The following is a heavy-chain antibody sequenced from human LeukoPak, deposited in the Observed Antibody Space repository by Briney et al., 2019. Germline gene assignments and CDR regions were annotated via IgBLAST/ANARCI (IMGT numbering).Heavy chain of an antibody. D-gene: IGHD5-18*01. CDR2: IIPILGTA. Sequence: SVKVSCKASGGTFSSYAISWVRQAPGQGLEWMGGIIPILGTANYAQKFQGRVTITADESTSTAYMELSSLRSEDTAVYYCARGTDTAMVTPIAHDYWGQGTLVTVSS. J-gene: IGHJ4*02. CDR1: GGTFSSYA. V-gene: IGHV1-69*13. CDR3: ARGTDTAMVTPIAHDY.